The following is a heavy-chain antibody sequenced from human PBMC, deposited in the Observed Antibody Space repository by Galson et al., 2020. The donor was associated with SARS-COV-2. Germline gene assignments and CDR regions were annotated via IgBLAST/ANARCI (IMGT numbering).Heavy chain of an antibody. Sequence: ETSETLSLTCAVSGGSISSGDYSWSWIRQPPGKGLESIGYIYHSGTTYYNPSLKSRVTITVNRSKNQLSLKLRSVTAADAAVYYCARAIPYYCSRGRCSYYFDYWGQGTLVTVSS. V-gene: IGHV4-30-2*01. CDR1: GGSISSGDYS. D-gene: IGHD2-2*01. CDR3: ARAIPYYCSRGRCSYYFDY. J-gene: IGHJ4*02. CDR2: IYHSGTT.